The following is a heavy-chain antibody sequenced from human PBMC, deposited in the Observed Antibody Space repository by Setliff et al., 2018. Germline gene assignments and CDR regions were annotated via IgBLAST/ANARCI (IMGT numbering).Heavy chain of an antibody. Sequence: ASVKVSCKASGYTFTNFGINWVRQAPGQGLEWMGWNSAYAQKFQGRVTMTTDTPTSTAYMELRSLRSDDTAVYYCANGWATGYSSGHDAFDIWGQGTMVTVSS. D-gene: IGHD6-19*01. J-gene: IGHJ3*02. CDR1: GYTFTNFG. V-gene: IGHV1-18*01. CDR3: ANGWATGYSSGHDAFDI. CDR2: NSA.